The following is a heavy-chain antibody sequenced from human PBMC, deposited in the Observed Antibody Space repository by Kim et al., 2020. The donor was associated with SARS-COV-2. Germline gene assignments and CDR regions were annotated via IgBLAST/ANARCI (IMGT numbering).Heavy chain of an antibody. J-gene: IGHJ4*02. D-gene: IGHD3-10*01. V-gene: IGHV3-66*01. CDR3: ARGGGADRAFYYFDH. Sequence: ADSVKGRFIISRDNFKNILYLHMNSLRADDAAVYFCARGGGADRAFYYFDHWGQGTQVTVSS.